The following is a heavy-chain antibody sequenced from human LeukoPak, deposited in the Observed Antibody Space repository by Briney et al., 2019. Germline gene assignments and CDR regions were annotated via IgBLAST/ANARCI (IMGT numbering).Heavy chain of an antibody. V-gene: IGHV5-51*01. CDR1: GYSFSSYW. CDR2: IYPGDSDT. CDR3: ARSPSGRRGGYYFDN. J-gene: IGHJ4*02. Sequence: GESLKISCKSSGYSFSSYWIGWVRQMPGKGLEWMGIIYPGDSDTRYSPPFQGQVNISADKSITTAYLQWSSLKVSDTAIYYCARSPSGRRGGYYFDNWGQGTLLTVSS. D-gene: IGHD3-10*01.